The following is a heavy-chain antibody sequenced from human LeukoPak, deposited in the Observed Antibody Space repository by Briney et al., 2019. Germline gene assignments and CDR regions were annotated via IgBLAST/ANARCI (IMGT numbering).Heavy chain of an antibody. Sequence: ASVKVSCKASGYTFTSYDINWVRQATGQGLGWMGWMNPNSGNTGYAQKFQGRVTMTRNTSISTAYMELSSLRSEDTAVYYCARGSQGYSYGFWGFDPWGQGTLVTVSS. V-gene: IGHV1-8*01. D-gene: IGHD5-18*01. CDR1: GYTFTSYD. CDR3: ARGSQGYSYGFWGFDP. J-gene: IGHJ5*02. CDR2: MNPNSGNT.